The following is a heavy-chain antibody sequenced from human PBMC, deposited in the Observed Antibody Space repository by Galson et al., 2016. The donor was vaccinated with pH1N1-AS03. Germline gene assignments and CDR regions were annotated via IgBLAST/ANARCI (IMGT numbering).Heavy chain of an antibody. CDR2: VSNDGNNK. CDR3: ARDALLSPPGGIDY. Sequence: SLRLSCAVSGFLLNDYAMHWVRQAPGKGLEWMAAVSNDGNNKWYADSVKGRFTISRDNSKNTLYLQVNSVRAEDTAVYYCARDALLSPPGGIDYWGQGTLVAVSS. J-gene: IGHJ4*02. V-gene: IGHV3-30*04. D-gene: IGHD2/OR15-2a*01. CDR1: GFLLNDYA.